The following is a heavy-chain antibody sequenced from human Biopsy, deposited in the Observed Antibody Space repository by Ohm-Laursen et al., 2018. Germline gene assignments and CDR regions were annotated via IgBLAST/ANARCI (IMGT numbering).Heavy chain of an antibody. J-gene: IGHJ1*01. Sequence: SSVKVSCNAPGGTFSNYRVNWGRQAPGQGLEWLGGNIPILGTGNYAQKFQDRVTVAADTSTSTATMELGSLRSDDTAVYYGATKLTGYFHHWGQGTLVIVSS. V-gene: IGHV1-69*06. CDR2: NIPILGTG. CDR1: GGTFSNYR. D-gene: IGHD3-9*01. CDR3: ATKLTGYFHH.